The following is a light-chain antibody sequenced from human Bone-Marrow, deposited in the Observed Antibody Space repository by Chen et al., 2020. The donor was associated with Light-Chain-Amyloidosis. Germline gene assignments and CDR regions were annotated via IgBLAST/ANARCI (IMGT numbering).Light chain of an antibody. V-gene: IGKV1-39*01. J-gene: IGKJ2*01. CDR1: QSIASY. CDR2: AAS. Sequence: DIQMTQSPSSLSASVRARVTITCRASQSIASYLNWYQQRPGKAPKLLIYAASSLKSGVPSRCSSSGSRTEFTLTSSSLQPEDVATCYCQQSYKTPRTFGQGTTLEIK. CDR3: QQSYKTPRT.